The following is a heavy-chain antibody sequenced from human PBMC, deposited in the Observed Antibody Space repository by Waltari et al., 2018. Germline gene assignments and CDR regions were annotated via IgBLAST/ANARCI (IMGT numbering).Heavy chain of an antibody. CDR2: IKQDGSEK. V-gene: IGHV3-7*04. CDR1: GFTFTNQW. D-gene: IGHD2-21*02. J-gene: IGHJ4*02. CDR3: ARGVTTVEY. Sequence: EVQLVESGGGLVQPGGSVRLHCSGPGFTFTNQWMSWVRQAPGKGPEWVASIKQDGSEKYYVDSMKGRFTISRDNAKNSLSLQMDSLRAEDTAVYFCARGVTTVEYWGQGTLVTVSS.